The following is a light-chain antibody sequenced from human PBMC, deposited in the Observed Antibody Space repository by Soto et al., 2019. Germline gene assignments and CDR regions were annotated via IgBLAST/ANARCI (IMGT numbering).Light chain of an antibody. Sequence: EILMTQFPATLSVSPGERATLSCRASQRISSNLAWFQQRPGQAPRLLIYATSTRATGVPGRFSASGSGTEFTPTLSSLQSEDFGVYYCQQYNNWPWTFGQGTKADIK. CDR2: ATS. J-gene: IGKJ1*01. V-gene: IGKV3-15*01. CDR3: QQYNNWPWT. CDR1: QRISSN.